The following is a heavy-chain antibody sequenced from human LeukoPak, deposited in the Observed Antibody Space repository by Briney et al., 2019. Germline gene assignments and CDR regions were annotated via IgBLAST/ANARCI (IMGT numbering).Heavy chain of an antibody. CDR2: IIASSGST. CDR1: GFSLSNSA. J-gene: IGHJ4*02. Sequence: GGSLRLSCAASGFSLSNSAMGWVRQAPGKGLEWVSLIIASSGSTIYADSVKGRLTISRDNSKNTMYLQMNSLRAEDTAVYYCAKGAYDYIEMGYFDYWGQGALVTVSS. V-gene: IGHV3-23*01. D-gene: IGHD5-12*01. CDR3: AKGAYDYIEMGYFDY.